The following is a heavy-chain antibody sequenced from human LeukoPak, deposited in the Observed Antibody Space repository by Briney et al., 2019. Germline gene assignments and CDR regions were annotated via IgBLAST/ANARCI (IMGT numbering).Heavy chain of an antibody. CDR1: GFTFSSYS. CDR2: ISSSLSVI. V-gene: IGHV3-48*02. Sequence: GGSLSLSCAASGFTFSSYSMNWVRQAPGKGPEWVSYISSSLSVIYYADSVKGRFTISRDNAKNSLFLQMNDLRDEDTAVYYCTRDQYSGHWYYAFDIWGQGTRVTVSS. D-gene: IGHD6-19*01. J-gene: IGHJ3*02. CDR3: TRDQYSGHWYYAFDI.